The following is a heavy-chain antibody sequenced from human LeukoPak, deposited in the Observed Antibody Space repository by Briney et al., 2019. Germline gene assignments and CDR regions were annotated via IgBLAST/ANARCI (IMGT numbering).Heavy chain of an antibody. V-gene: IGHV4-34*01. J-gene: IGHJ4*02. CDR1: GGSISSYY. D-gene: IGHD1-26*01. CDR3: ARGGIVGASHFDY. CDR2: INHSGST. Sequence: KPSETLSLTCTVSGGSISSYYWSWIRQPPGKGLEWIGEINHSGSTNYNPSLKSRVTISVDTSKNQFSLKLSSVTAADTAVYYCARGGIVGASHFDYWGQGTLVTVSS.